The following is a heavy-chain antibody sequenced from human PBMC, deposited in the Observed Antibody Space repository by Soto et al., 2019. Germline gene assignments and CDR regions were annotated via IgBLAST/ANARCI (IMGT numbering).Heavy chain of an antibody. D-gene: IGHD2-2*01. CDR2: MYYSGST. Sequence: PSETLSLTCTVSGGSISSSSYYWGWIRQPPGKGLEWIGCMYYSGSTYYNPSLKSRVTISIDRSKNQFSLKLSSVTAADTAVYYCARVPAYWGQGILVTVSS. CDR3: ARVPAY. CDR1: GGSISSSSYY. J-gene: IGHJ1*01. V-gene: IGHV4-39*07.